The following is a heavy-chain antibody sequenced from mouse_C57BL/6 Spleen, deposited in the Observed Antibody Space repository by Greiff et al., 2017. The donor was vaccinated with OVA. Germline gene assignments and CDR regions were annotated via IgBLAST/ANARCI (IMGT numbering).Heavy chain of an antibody. D-gene: IGHD3-3*01. V-gene: IGHV1-69*01. CDR1: GYTFTSYW. J-gene: IGHJ2*01. CDR3: ARGGDGDY. CDR2: IDPSDSYT. Sequence: QVQLQQSGAELVMPGASVKLSCKASGYTFTSYWMHWVKQRPGQGLEWIGEIDPSDSYTNYNQKFKGKSTLTVDKSSSTAYMQLSSLTSEDSAVYYCARGGDGDYWGQGTTLTVSS.